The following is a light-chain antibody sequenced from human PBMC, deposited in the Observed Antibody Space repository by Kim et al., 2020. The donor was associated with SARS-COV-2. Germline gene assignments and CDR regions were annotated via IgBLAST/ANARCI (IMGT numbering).Light chain of an antibody. CDR3: QAWDSSTGV. CDR2: QDS. V-gene: IGLV3-1*01. CDR1: KLGDKY. Sequence: SVSPGKTASITGSGDKLGDKYACWYQQKPGQSPVLVIYQDSKRPSGIPERFSGSNSGNTATLTISGTQAMDEADYYCQAWDSSTGVFGGGTQLTVL. J-gene: IGLJ7*01.